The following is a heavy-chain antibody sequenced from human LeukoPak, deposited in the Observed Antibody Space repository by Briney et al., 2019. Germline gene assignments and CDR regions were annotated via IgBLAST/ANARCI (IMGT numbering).Heavy chain of an antibody. D-gene: IGHD6-19*01. V-gene: IGHV4-39*01. CDR2: IYYSGNT. Sequence: SQTLSLTCTVSGGSISSSSYYWGWIRQPPGKGLEWIGNIYYSGNTYYNPSLKSRITISVDTSKNQFSLKLSSVTAADTAVYYCAAPGWRDLFDYWGQGTLVTVSS. J-gene: IGHJ4*02. CDR1: GGSISSSSYY. CDR3: AAPGWRDLFDY.